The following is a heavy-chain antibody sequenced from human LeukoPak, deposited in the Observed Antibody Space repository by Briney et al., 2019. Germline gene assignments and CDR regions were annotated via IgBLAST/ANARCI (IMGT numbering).Heavy chain of an antibody. Sequence: GGSVKLSCKASGYTFTSYVINSVRQATGQELEWMGWMNPNSGNTGYAQKFQGRVTMTRNTSISTAYMELSSLRSEATAVYYCARDTTVTDAFDIWGQGTMVTVSS. CDR3: ARDTTVTDAFDI. D-gene: IGHD4-17*01. CDR2: MNPNSGNT. J-gene: IGHJ3*02. V-gene: IGHV1-8*01. CDR1: GYTFTSYV.